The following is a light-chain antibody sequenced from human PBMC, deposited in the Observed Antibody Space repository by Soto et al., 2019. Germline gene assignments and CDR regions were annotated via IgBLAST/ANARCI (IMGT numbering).Light chain of an antibody. Sequence: EIVLTQSPGTRALSPGDRATLSCRASQSVSSSYLAWYQQNPGQAPRLLIYGASSRATGIPDRFSGSESGTDFTLTISRLEPEDFAVYYCQQYGSSPRTFGQGTKVEIK. CDR2: GAS. CDR1: QSVSSSY. CDR3: QQYGSSPRT. V-gene: IGKV3-20*01. J-gene: IGKJ1*01.